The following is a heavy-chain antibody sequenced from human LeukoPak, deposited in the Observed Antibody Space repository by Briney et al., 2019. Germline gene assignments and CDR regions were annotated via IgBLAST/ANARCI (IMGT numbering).Heavy chain of an antibody. Sequence: GGSLRLSCAASGFTFSSYGVHWVRQAPSKGLEWVAVIWYDGSNKYYADSVKGRFTISRDNSKNTLYLQMNSLRAEDTAVYYCAKDYPYDSSGYGFDYWGQGTLVTVSS. V-gene: IGHV3-33*06. CDR2: IWYDGSNK. CDR3: AKDYPYDSSGYGFDY. D-gene: IGHD3-22*01. J-gene: IGHJ4*02. CDR1: GFTFSSYG.